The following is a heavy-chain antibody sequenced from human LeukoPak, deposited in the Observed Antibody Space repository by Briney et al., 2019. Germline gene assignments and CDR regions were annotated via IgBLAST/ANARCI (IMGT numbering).Heavy chain of an antibody. Sequence: ASVKVSCKASGYTFTSYGISWVRQAPGQGLEWMGWISAYNGNTNYAQKLQGRVTMTTDTSTSTAYMELRSLRSDDTAVYYCATACSSTSCYSLTLGYYYYYGMDVWGQGTTVTVSS. CDR2: ISAYNGNT. CDR3: ATACSSTSCYSLTLGYYYYYGMDV. J-gene: IGHJ6*02. D-gene: IGHD2-2*01. CDR1: GYTFTSYG. V-gene: IGHV1-18*01.